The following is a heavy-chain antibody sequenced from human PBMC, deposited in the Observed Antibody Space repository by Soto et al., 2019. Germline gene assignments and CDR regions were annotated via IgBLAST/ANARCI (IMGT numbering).Heavy chain of an antibody. J-gene: IGHJ4*02. CDR1: GGTFSSYA. V-gene: IGHV1-69*12. CDR3: AGARVGGLAHDY. Sequence: QVQLVQSGAEVKKPGSSVKVSCKASGGTFSSYAISWVRQAPGQGLEWMGGIIPIFGTANYAQKFQGRVTIXAGXSTSTAYMELSSLRSEDTAVYYCAGARVGGLAHDYWGQGTLVTVSS. CDR2: IIPIFGTA. D-gene: IGHD2-15*01.